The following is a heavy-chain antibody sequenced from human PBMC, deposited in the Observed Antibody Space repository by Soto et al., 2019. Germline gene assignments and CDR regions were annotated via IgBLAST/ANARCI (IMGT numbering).Heavy chain of an antibody. D-gene: IGHD3-16*01. CDR3: ARTGWPQSSYYFDY. V-gene: IGHV3-7*03. J-gene: IGHJ4*02. CDR2: INEDGSEK. CDR1: GFGFGFFW. Sequence: EVQLAESGGGLVRPGGPLRPSFAASGFGFGFFWLGWVRRTQGRGWEWVANINEDGSEKFFADSVKGRFTISRDNAKNSLSLQMNSLTADDTAVYYCARTGWPQSSYYFDYWGQGTLVTVSS.